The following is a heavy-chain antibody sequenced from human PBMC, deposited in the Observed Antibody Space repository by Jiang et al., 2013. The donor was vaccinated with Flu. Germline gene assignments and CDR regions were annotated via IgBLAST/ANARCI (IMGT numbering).Heavy chain of an antibody. J-gene: IGHJ4*02. CDR3: ARDSNSGSRTPSFDY. V-gene: IGHV3-33*01. CDR1: GFTFSTYG. Sequence: GVVQPGRSLRLSCAASGFTFSTYGMHWVRQAPGKGLEWVAVIWYDGSNQYYVDSVKGRFTISRDNSKNTLYLQMNSLRAEDTAVYYCARDSNSGSRTPSFDYWGQGTLVTVSS. CDR2: IWYDGSNQ. D-gene: IGHD1-26*01.